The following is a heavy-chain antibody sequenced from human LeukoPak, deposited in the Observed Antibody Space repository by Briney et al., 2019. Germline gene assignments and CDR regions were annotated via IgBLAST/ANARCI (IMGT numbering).Heavy chain of an antibody. CDR3: ARSPSPNLWFGELLSGRFPDYYYYGMDV. CDR2: IYYSGST. J-gene: IGHJ6*02. V-gene: IGHV4-59*01. D-gene: IGHD3-10*01. CDR1: GGSISSYY. Sequence: PSETLSLTCTVSGGSISSYYWSWIRQPPGKGLEWIGYIYYSGSTNYNPSLKSRVTISVDTSKNQFSLKLSSVTAADTAVYYCARSPSPNLWFGELLSGRFPDYYYYGMDVWGQGTTVTVSS.